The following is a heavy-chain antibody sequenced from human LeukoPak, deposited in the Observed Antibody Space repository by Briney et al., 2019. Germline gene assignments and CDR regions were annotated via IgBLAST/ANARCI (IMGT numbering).Heavy chain of an antibody. V-gene: IGHV3-9*01. J-gene: IGHJ4*02. CDR1: GFTFSSYA. D-gene: IGHD2-15*01. Sequence: GGSLRLSCAASGFTFSSYAMSWVRQAPGKGLEWVSGISWNSGSIGYADSVKGRFTISRDNAKNSLYLQMNSLRAEDTALYYCAKDTGAVGYCSGGSCSGGFDYWGQGTLVTVSS. CDR2: ISWNSGSI. CDR3: AKDTGAVGYCSGGSCSGGFDY.